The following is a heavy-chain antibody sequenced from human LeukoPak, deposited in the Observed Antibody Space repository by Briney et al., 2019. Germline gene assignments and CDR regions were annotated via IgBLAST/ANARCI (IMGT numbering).Heavy chain of an antibody. V-gene: IGHV4-59*08. CDR1: GGSISSYY. Sequence: PSETLSLTCTLSGGSISSYYWSWIRQPPGEGRECIGYIYYNWNTDYLPSLKSRVTISVDTSKNQFSLRLSSVTAADTAVYYCARNGNWNYVDYWGQGTLVTVSS. CDR3: ARNGNWNYVDY. J-gene: IGHJ4*02. CDR2: IYYNWNT. D-gene: IGHD1-1*01.